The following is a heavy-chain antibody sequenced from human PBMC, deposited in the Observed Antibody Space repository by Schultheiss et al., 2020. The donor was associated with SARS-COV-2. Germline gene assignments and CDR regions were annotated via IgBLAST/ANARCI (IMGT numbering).Heavy chain of an antibody. CDR3: ARDSLGNGGLFEY. V-gene: IGHV3-48*03. J-gene: IGHJ4*02. D-gene: IGHD1-1*01. Sequence: GGSLRLSCAASGFTFSSYEMNWVRQAPGKGLEWVSYISSSGSTIYYADSVKGRFTISRDNAKNSLYLQMNSLRAEDTAVYYCARDSLGNGGLFEYWGQGTLVTVSS. CDR2: ISSSGSTI. CDR1: GFTFSSYE.